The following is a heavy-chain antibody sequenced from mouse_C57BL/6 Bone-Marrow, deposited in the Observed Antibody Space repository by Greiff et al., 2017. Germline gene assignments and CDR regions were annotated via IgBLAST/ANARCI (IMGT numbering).Heavy chain of an antibody. Sequence: EVQLVESGGDLVKPGGSLKLSCAASGFTFSSYGMSWVRQTPDKRLEWVATISSGGSYTYYPDSVKGRFTISRDTATNTVYLQMSSLKSEDTAMYYCARRGVVALDYWGQGTPLTVS. D-gene: IGHD1-1*01. CDR1: GFTFSSYG. CDR3: ARRGVVALDY. V-gene: IGHV5-6*01. CDR2: ISSGGSYT. J-gene: IGHJ2*01.